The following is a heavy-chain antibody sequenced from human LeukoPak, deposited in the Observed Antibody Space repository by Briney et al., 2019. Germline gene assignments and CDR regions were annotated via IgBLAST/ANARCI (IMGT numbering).Heavy chain of an antibody. CDR2: ISGTSNTI. D-gene: IGHD6-13*01. V-gene: IGHV3-48*01. CDR3: ARGGFSSGWSYFDY. J-gene: IGHJ4*02. Sequence: GGSLRLSCAASGFTFSSYSTSWVRQAPGKGLEWVSYISGTSNTIYYADSVKGRFTISRDNAKSSLFLQMNNLRADDTAVYHCARGGFSSGWSYFDYWSQGTLVTVSS. CDR1: GFTFSSYS.